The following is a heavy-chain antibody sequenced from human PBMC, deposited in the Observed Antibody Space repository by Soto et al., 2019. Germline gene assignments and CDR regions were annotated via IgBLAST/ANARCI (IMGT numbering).Heavy chain of an antibody. CDR1: GLTLSLAW. Sequence: EEQLVESGGGLVEPGGSLRLSCGAYGLTLSLAWMNWVRQAPGKGLEWVGRIKSKSDGGTIDYAAPVKGRFTISRDEARNMLYLQMNSLKTEDTAVYYCYSGHYGLWGQGTMVTVSS. D-gene: IGHD1-26*01. V-gene: IGHV3-15*07. CDR2: IKSKSDGGTI. J-gene: IGHJ4*03. CDR3: YSGHYGL.